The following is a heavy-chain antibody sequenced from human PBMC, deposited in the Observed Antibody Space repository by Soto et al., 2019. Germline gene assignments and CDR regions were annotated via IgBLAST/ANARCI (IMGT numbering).Heavy chain of an antibody. D-gene: IGHD3-16*01. CDR2: ISSSSTYI. J-gene: IGHJ4*02. CDR3: AKEPSRRYDYVD. V-gene: IGHV3-21*04. Sequence: GGSLRLSCAASGFTFSTYNMNWVRQAPGKGLEWVSSISSSSTYIFYADSVKGRFTISRDNAKNTLYLQMNSLRAEDTAVYYCAKEPSRRYDYVDWGQGTLVTVSS. CDR1: GFTFSTYN.